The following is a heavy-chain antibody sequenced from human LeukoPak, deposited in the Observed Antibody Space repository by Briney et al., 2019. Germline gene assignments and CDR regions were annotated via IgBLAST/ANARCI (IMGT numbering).Heavy chain of an antibody. D-gene: IGHD3-16*02. CDR2: ISAYNGNT. J-gene: IGHJ6*03. Sequence: GASVKVSCKASGYTFTSYGISWVRQAPGQGLEWMGWISAYNGNTNYAQKLQGRVTMTTDTSTRTAYMELRSLRSDDTAVYYCARAPFYRNSYYMDVWGKGTTVTVSS. V-gene: IGHV1-18*01. CDR3: ARAPFYRNSYYMDV. CDR1: GYTFTSYG.